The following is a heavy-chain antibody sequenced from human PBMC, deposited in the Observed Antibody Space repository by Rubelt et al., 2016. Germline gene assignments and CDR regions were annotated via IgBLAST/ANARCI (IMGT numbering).Heavy chain of an antibody. V-gene: IGHV1-3*01. D-gene: IGHD2-2*01. CDR1: GYTFTSYA. CDR2: ISAGSGKT. CDR3: ARDQGYQLLGF. Sequence: QVQLVQSGAEVKKPGASVKVSCKASGYTFTSYAVHWVRQAPGQRLEWMGWISAGSGKTKYSPRFQGRVTITRDTSASTAYMELSSLRSEDTAVYYCARDQGYQLLGFWGQGTLVTVSS. J-gene: IGHJ4*02.